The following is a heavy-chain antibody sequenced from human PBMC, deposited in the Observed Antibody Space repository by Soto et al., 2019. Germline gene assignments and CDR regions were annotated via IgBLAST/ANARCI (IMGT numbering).Heavy chain of an antibody. CDR1: GGSISSYY. J-gene: IGHJ4*02. V-gene: IGHV4-59*01. CDR3: ARINYINYYLWSGYPRYYFDF. D-gene: IGHD3-3*01. Sequence: SETLSLTCTVSGGSISSYYWSWIRQPPGKGLEWIGYIYYSGSTNYNPSLKSRVTISVDTSKNQFSLKLSSVTAADTAVYYCARINYINYYLWSGYPRYYFDFWGPGTCVTVFS. CDR2: IYYSGST.